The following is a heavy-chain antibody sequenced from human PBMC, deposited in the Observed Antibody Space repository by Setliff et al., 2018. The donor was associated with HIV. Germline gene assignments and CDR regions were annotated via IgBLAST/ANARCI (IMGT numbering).Heavy chain of an antibody. CDR1: GGSFSDYY. CDR3: ARAPPGIQNDAFDV. J-gene: IGHJ3*01. CDR2: INHSGST. Sequence: ETLSLTCAVYGGSFSDYYWSWIRQPPGRGLEWIGEINHSGSTYYNPSLKSRVPISVDTSKNQFSLQLTSVTAADTAVYYCARAPPGIQNDAFDVWGQGTMVTVSS. V-gene: IGHV4-34*01.